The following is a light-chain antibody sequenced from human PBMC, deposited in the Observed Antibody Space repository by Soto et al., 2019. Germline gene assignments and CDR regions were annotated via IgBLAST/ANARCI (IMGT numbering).Light chain of an antibody. J-gene: IGKJ4*01. V-gene: IGKV1-12*01. CDR2: AAS. CDR1: LSVGGW. Sequence: IQMTQSPSSVSASLGDSVSINCRASLSVGGWLAWYRQKPGKAPEFLIFAASTLRSGVPSRFSGSGSGTDFTLTISSLQPEDVATYYCQQSYSTPLTFGGGTKVEIK. CDR3: QQSYSTPLT.